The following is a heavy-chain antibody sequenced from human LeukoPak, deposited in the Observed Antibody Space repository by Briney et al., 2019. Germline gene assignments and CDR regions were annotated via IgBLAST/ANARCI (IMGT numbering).Heavy chain of an antibody. D-gene: IGHD5-24*01. Sequence: KTGESLTLSCAASGYSFSSNSMNWVRQAPGKRLEWVSSISSSSSYTYYADSEKGRFTISRDNTKNSLYLQMNSLRAEDTAVYYCANNDYLRYWGQGTLVTVSS. CDR1: GYSFSSNS. CDR3: ANNDYLRY. V-gene: IGHV3-21*04. CDR2: ISSSSSYT. J-gene: IGHJ4*02.